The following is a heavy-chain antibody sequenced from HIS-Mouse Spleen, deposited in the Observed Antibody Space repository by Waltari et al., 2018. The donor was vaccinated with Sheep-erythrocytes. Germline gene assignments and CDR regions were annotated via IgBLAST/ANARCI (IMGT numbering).Heavy chain of an antibody. D-gene: IGHD7-27*01. V-gene: IGHV4-59*08. CDR1: GGSISSYY. CDR3: ARFSTGAVDY. J-gene: IGHJ4*02. Sequence: QVQLQESGPGLVKPSETLSLTCTVSGGSISSYYWSWIRQRPGKGLEGIGYIYYSGSTNYTPPPKGRVTISVDTSKNQFSLKLSSVTAADTAVYYCARFSTGAVDYWGQGTLVTVSS. CDR2: IYYSGST.